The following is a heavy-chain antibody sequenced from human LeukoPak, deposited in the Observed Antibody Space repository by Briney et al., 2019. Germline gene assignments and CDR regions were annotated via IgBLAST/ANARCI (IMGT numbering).Heavy chain of an antibody. CDR1: GFTFNNYW. D-gene: IGHD3-16*02. Sequence: GGSLRLSCAASGFTFNNYWMHWVRQAPGKGLVWVSRINTDGSHTNYADSVKGRFTFSRDNAKNSLYLQMNSLRADDTAVYYCAKAYSEVWGSYPLDCWGQGTLVTVSS. CDR3: AKAYSEVWGSYPLDC. CDR2: INTDGSHT. V-gene: IGHV3-74*01. J-gene: IGHJ4*02.